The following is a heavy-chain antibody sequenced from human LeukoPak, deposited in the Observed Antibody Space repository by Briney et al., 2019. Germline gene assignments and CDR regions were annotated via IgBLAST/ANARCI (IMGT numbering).Heavy chain of an antibody. CDR3: AREGGSYWPFDY. V-gene: IGHV1-69*04. CDR2: IIPILGIA. J-gene: IGHJ4*02. Sequence: SVKVSCKASGGTFSSYAISWVRQAPGQGLEWMGRIIPILGIANYAQKFQGRVTITADKSTSTAYMELSSLRSEDTAVYYCAREGGSYWPFDYWGQGTLVTVSS. D-gene: IGHD1-26*01. CDR1: GGTFSSYA.